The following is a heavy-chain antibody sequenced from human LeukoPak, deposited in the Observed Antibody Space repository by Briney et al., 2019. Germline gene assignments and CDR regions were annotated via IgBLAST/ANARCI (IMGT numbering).Heavy chain of an antibody. J-gene: IGHJ4*02. V-gene: IGHV3-53*01. Sequence: GGSLRLSCAASGFTFSSYNMNWVRQAPGKGLEWVSIIYSGGGTFYADSVKGRFTISRDNSKNTLYLQMNSLRAEDTAVYYCARRSGIAVAGAFDYWGQGTLVTVSS. CDR2: IYSGGGT. CDR1: GFTFSSYN. CDR3: ARRSGIAVAGAFDY. D-gene: IGHD6-19*01.